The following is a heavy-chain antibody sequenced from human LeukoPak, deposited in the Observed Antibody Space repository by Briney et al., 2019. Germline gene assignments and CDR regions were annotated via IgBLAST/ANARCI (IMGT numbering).Heavy chain of an antibody. CDR2: IYYSGST. CDR3: ARGGGIVATSFSSSWYGVFDY. V-gene: IGHV4-59*01. J-gene: IGHJ4*02. Sequence: SETLSLTCTVSGGSISSYYWSWIRRPPGKGLEWIGYIYYSGSTNYNPSLKSRVTISVDTSKNQFSLKLSSVTAADTAVYYCARGGGIVATSFSSSWYGVFDYWGQGTLVTVSS. CDR1: GGSISSYY. D-gene: IGHD6-13*01.